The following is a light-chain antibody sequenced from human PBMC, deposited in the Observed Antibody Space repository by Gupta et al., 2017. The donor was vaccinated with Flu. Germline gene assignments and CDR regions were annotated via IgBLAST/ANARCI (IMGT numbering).Light chain of an antibody. V-gene: IGKV1-16*01. CDR1: QGIDNF. CDR3: QQYKSYPVT. J-gene: IGKJ5*01. Sequence: PSSQSASVGDRVTITCRASQGIDNFLAWFQQRPGKAPKSLIYGASTLQSEVPSRFSGGGSGTEFTLTIYSLQPEDFAIYYCQQYKSYPVTFGQGTRLE. CDR2: GAS.